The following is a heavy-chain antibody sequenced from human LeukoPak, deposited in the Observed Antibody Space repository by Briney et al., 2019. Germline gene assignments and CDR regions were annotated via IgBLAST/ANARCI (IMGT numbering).Heavy chain of an antibody. CDR1: GFTLSNYW. V-gene: IGHV3-7*03. J-gene: IGHJ4*02. Sequence: GGSLRLSCAASGFTLSNYWMHWVRQAPGKGLEWVANIKLDGSEENYVDSVKGRFTISRDNTKNSLYLQMNSLRAEDTAVFYCARDQYDTWSRRGNFDSWGQGTLVIVSS. CDR3: ARDQYDTWSRRGNFDS. D-gene: IGHD3-3*01. CDR2: IKLDGSEE.